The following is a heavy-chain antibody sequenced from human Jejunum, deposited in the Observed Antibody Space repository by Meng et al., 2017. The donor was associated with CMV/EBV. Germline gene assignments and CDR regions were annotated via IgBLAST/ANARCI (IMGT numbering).Heavy chain of an antibody. CDR1: GYTFTRYP. V-gene: IGHV7-4-1*02. CDR2: ISTNTGNP. J-gene: IGHJ4*02. Sequence: QVQLVQSGSELKKPGASVKVSCKASGYTFTRYPMNWVRQAPGQGLEWMGWISTNTGNPTYAQGFTGRFVFSVDTSVSTAYLQISSLKAEDTAVYYCGTLKYTSGFYGPAYWGQGALVTVFS. D-gene: IGHD6-19*01. CDR3: GTLKYTSGFYGPAY.